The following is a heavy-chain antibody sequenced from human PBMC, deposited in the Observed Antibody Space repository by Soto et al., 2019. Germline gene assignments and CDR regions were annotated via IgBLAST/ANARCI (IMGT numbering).Heavy chain of an antibody. J-gene: IGHJ5*01. V-gene: IGHV3-33*06. CDR2: VWFDGSLK. D-gene: IGHD2-15*01. CDR3: AKALVVAQVTYNWLDS. CDR1: GFTFSRYN. Sequence: QVQLVESGGGVVQPGRSLRLSCVASGFTFSRYNMHWVRQAPGKGLEWVGVVWFDGSLKYYADSVKGRFTVSRDNSKNTVYLEMDSLRAEDTAVYYCAKALVVAQVTYNWLDSWGQGTLVTVSS.